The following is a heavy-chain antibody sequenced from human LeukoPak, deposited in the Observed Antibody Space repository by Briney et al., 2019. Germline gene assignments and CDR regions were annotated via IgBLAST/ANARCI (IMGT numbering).Heavy chain of an antibody. J-gene: IGHJ4*02. D-gene: IGHD4-17*01. V-gene: IGHV3-30-3*01. CDR2: ISYDGSNK. CDR3: ARATYGSIDY. CDR1: GFTFSRYA. Sequence: PGRSLRLSCAASGFTFSRYAMDWVRQAPGKGLEWVAVISYDGSNKDYADSVKGRFTISRDNSKNTLYLQMNSLRAEDTAVYYCARATYGSIDYWGQGTLVTVSS.